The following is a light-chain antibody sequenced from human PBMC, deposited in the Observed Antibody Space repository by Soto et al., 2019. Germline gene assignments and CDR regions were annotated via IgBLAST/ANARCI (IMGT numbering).Light chain of an antibody. V-gene: IGKV1-5*03. CDR1: QTISSW. CDR2: KAS. Sequence: DIQMTQSPSTLSGSVGYRFTITCRASQTISSWLAWYQRKPGKAPKLLIYKASTLKSGVPSRFSGSGSGTEFTLTISSLQPDDFATYYCQHYNSYSEAFGQGTKGDIK. CDR3: QHYNSYSEA. J-gene: IGKJ1*01.